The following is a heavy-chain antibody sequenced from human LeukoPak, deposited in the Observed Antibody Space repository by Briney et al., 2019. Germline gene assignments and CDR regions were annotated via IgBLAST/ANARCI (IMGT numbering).Heavy chain of an antibody. V-gene: IGHV1-69*01. J-gene: IGHJ5*02. Sequence: GSSVKVSCKASGGTFSGYAISWVRQAPGQGLEWMGGIIPIFGTANYAQKFQGRVTITADESTSTAYMELSSLRSEDTAVYYCARGLRGVINRFEWFGPWGQGTLVTVSS. CDR2: IIPIFGTA. CDR3: ARGLRGVINRFEWFGP. D-gene: IGHD3-10*01. CDR1: GGTFSGYA.